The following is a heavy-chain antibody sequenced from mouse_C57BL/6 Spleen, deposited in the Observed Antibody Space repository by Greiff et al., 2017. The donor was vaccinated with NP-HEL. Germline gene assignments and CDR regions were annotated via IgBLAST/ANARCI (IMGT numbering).Heavy chain of an antibody. CDR3: ANYDYDVYYFDY. V-gene: IGHV1-26*01. CDR1: GYTFTDYY. J-gene: IGHJ2*01. CDR2: INPNNGGT. Sequence: VQLQQSGPELVKPGASVKISCKASGYTFTDYYMNWVKQSHGKSLEWIGDINPNNGGTSYNQKFKGKATLTVDKSSSTAYMELRSLTSEDSAVYYCANYDYDVYYFDYWGQGTTLTVSS. D-gene: IGHD2-4*01.